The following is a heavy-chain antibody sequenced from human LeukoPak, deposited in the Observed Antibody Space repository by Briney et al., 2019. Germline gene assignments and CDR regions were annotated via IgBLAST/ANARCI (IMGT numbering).Heavy chain of an antibody. CDR1: GGTFSSYA. Sequence: AVKVSCKSSGGTFSSYAISWVRQAPGQGLEWMGGIIPIFGTANYAQKFQGRVTITADESTSTAYMELSSLRSEDTAVYYCARTSYDYVWGSYRLFDYWGQGTLVTVSS. CDR3: ARTSYDYVWGSYRLFDY. J-gene: IGHJ4*02. CDR2: IIPIFGTA. V-gene: IGHV1-69*13. D-gene: IGHD3-16*02.